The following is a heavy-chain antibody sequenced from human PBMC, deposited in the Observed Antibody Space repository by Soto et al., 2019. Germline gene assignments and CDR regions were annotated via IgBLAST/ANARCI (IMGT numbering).Heavy chain of an antibody. V-gene: IGHV1-69*13. CDR1: GGTFSSYA. Sequence: SVKVSCKASGGTFSSYAISWVRQAPGQGLEWMGGIIPIFGTANYAQKLQGRVTIAADESTSTAYMELSSLRSEDTAVYYCARHEGCGGDCYSGRVDYWGQGTLVTVSS. CDR3: ARHEGCGGDCYSGRVDY. D-gene: IGHD2-21*02. J-gene: IGHJ4*02. CDR2: IIPIFGTA.